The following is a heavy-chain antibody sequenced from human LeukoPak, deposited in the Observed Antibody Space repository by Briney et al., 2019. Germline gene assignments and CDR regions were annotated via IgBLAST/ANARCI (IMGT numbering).Heavy chain of an antibody. J-gene: IGHJ5*01. D-gene: IGHD2-15*01. CDR3: VRALVAAASPGAWFDS. Sequence: PGGSLRLSCAASGFTFSDYWMTWVRQAPGKGLEWVANIKRDGSEKYYVYSLKGRFTISRDNAKNPLYLQMNSLRVEDTAVYYCVRALVAAASPGAWFDSWGQGTLVTVSS. CDR1: GFTFSDYW. CDR2: IKRDGSEK. V-gene: IGHV3-7*01.